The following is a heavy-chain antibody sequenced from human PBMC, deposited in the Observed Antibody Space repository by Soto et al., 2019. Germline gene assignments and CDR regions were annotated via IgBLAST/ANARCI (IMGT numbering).Heavy chain of an antibody. CDR3: TRGGDAYKNGH. V-gene: IGHV4-31*03. CDR1: GGSISSGGYY. D-gene: IGHD2-21*01. J-gene: IGHJ4*02. Sequence: PSETLSLTCTVSGGSISSGGYYWSWIRQHPGKGLEWIGYIYYSGSTYYNPSLKSRVTMSVDTSKNQFSLKLTSVNAADTAVYYCTRGGDAYKNGHRGQGTLVNVSS. CDR2: IYYSGST.